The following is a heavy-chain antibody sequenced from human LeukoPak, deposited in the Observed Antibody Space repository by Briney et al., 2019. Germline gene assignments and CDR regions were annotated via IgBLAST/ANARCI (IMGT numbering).Heavy chain of an antibody. CDR3: ARVVAVPPSWWYFDY. D-gene: IGHD2-15*01. J-gene: IGHJ4*02. CDR2: IYHSGST. V-gene: IGHV4-30-2*01. CDR1: GGSISSGGYY. Sequence: SQTLSLTCTVSGGSISSGGYYWSWIRQPPGKGLEWIGYIYHSGSTYYNPSLKSRVTISVDTSKNQFSLKLSSVTAADTAVYYCARVVAVPPSWWYFDYWGQGTLVTVSS.